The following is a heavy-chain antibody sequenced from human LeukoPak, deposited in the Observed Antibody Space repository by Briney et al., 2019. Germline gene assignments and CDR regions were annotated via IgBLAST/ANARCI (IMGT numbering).Heavy chain of an antibody. V-gene: IGHV1-69*01. CDR2: IIPIFGTA. CDR1: GGTFSSYA. J-gene: IGHJ4*02. D-gene: IGHD1-26*01. CDR3: ARDGVSGSYYPDLGY. Sequence: GSSVKVSCKASGGTFSSYAISWVRQAPGQGLEWMGGIIPIFGTANYAQKFQGRVTITADESTSTAYMELSSLRSEDTAVYYCARDGVSGSYYPDLGYWGQGTLVTVSS.